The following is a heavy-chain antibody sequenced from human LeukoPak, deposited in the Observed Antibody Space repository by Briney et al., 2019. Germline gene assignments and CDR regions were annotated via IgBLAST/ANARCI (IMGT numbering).Heavy chain of an antibody. CDR3: ARDIVVVPAADYYYGMDV. CDR1: GGSISSGGYY. D-gene: IGHD2-2*01. Sequence: SETLSLTCTVSGGSISSGGYYWSWIRQPPGKGLEWIGYIYHSGSTYYNPSLKTRVTISVDRSKNQFSLKLSSVTAADTAVYYCARDIVVVPAADYYYGMDVWGQGTTVTVSS. V-gene: IGHV4-30-2*01. J-gene: IGHJ6*02. CDR2: IYHSGST.